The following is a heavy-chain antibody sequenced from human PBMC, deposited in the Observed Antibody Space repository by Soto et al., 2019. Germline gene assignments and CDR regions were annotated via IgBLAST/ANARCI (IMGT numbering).Heavy chain of an antibody. V-gene: IGHV3-11*01. D-gene: IGHD3-16*01. CDR2: ISSSGTI. J-gene: IGHJ4*02. CDR3: GGGGPAWVGGIYPFDH. CDR1: GFTFSDYY. Sequence: GSLRLSCAASGFTFSDYYMTWIRQAPGKGLEWISYISSSGTIYYADSVKGRFTISRDNAQNSVYFQMNSLRVEDTAMYYCGGGGPAWVGGIYPFDHGGRGPRVTVS.